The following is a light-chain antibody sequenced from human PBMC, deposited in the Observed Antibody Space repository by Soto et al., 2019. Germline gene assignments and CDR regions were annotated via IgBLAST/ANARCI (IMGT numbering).Light chain of an antibody. V-gene: IGLV2-14*01. CDR2: AVT. CDR3: SSYTSSSAPHVV. CDR1: SSDVGGYKL. Sequence: QSALTQPASVSGSPGQSITISCPGTSSDVGGYKLVSWYQQHPGKAPKLMIYAVTNRPSGVSNRFSGSKSGNTASLTSSGLQAEDEAEDYCSSYTSSSAPHVVFGGGTKVTVL. J-gene: IGLJ2*01.